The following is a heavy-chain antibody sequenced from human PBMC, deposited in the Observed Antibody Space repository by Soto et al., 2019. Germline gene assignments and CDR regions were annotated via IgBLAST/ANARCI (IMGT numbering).Heavy chain of an antibody. V-gene: IGHV1-3*01. Sequence: QVQLVQSGAEGKKPGASVKVSCKASGYTFTSYAMHWVRQAPGQRLEWMGWINDGKGNTKYSQKCSCRVPITRDTPASTAYMEPSSLRSEDTTVYYCASSYSNYALIDYYYYGMDVWGQGTTVTVSS. CDR2: INDGKGNT. J-gene: IGHJ6*02. CDR1: GYTFTSYA. D-gene: IGHD4-4*01. CDR3: ASSYSNYALIDYYYYGMDV.